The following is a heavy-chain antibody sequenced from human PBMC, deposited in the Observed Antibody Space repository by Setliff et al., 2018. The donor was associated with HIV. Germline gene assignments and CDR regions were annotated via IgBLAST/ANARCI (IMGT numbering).Heavy chain of an antibody. Sequence: SETLSLTCTVSGVSMTSGGYYWSWIRQLPGKGLEWIGYIYYSETTYYNPSLSSRVTISEDSSMNQFSLKLTSVTAADTAVYYCARVREISDVRLSAFDIWGQGIMVTVSS. D-gene: IGHD2-21*02. CDR3: ARVREISDVRLSAFDI. CDR2: IYYSETT. J-gene: IGHJ3*02. V-gene: IGHV4-31*03. CDR1: GVSMTSGGYY.